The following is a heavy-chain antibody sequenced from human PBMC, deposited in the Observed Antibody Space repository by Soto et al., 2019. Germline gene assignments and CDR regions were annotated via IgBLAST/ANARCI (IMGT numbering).Heavy chain of an antibody. Sequence: QIQLVQSGAEVKKPGASVKVSCKTSGYTFTNYDIGWVRRAPGQGLEWMGWISPYSGNTNYAQKLQDRGTMTTDTATRTAYMDLRSRRSDDTAVYYCGRFASSGWYTGGYWGQGTLVTVSS. CDR2: ISPYSGNT. CDR1: GYTFTNYD. J-gene: IGHJ4*02. V-gene: IGHV1-18*01. D-gene: IGHD6-19*01. CDR3: GRFASSGWYTGGY.